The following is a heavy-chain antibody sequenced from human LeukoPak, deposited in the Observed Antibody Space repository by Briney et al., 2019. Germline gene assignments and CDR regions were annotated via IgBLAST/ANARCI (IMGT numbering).Heavy chain of an antibody. Sequence: SETLSLTCTVSGYSISSGFYWGWIRQPPGKGLEWIGNIYHSGITYYNPPLKSRVTISVATSKNQFSLKLSSVTAADTAVYYCARQQQLVRFCFDYWGQGTLVTVSS. CDR3: ARQQQLVRFCFDY. J-gene: IGHJ4*02. CDR2: IYHSGIT. V-gene: IGHV4-38-2*02. D-gene: IGHD6-13*01. CDR1: GYSISSGFY.